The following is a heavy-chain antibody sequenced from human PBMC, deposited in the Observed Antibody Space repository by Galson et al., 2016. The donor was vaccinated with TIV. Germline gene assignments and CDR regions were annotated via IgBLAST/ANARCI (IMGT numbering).Heavy chain of an antibody. Sequence: TLSPTCDVYGGSFSGYYWTWIRQSPGKGLEWIGEINHSGSTNYSPSLKSRITMSVHTSKSHFSLKLSSVTAADTAVYYCMREGSTVTMHHYFGMDVWGQGTSVTVSS. D-gene: IGHD4-17*01. CDR1: GGSFSGYY. CDR2: INHSGST. CDR3: MREGSTVTMHHYFGMDV. J-gene: IGHJ6*02. V-gene: IGHV4-34*10.